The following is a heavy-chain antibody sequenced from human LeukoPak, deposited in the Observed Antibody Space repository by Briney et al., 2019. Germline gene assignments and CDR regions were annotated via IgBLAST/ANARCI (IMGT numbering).Heavy chain of an antibody. V-gene: IGHV1-69*06. CDR1: GGTFSSYA. Sequence: SVKVSCKASGGTFSSYAIRWVRQAPGQGLEWMGRIIPIFGTANYAQKFQGRVTITADKSTSTAYMELSSLRSEDTAVYYCASSGYSGYDPPYWGQGTLVTVSS. CDR2: IIPIFGTA. D-gene: IGHD5-12*01. CDR3: ASSGYSGYDPPY. J-gene: IGHJ4*02.